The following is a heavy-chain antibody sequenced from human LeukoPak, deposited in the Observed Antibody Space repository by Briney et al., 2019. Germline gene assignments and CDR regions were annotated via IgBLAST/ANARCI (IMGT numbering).Heavy chain of an antibody. CDR1: GFSASSNY. CDR2: IYSGGST. D-gene: IGHD1-26*01. Sequence: GGSLRLSCAASGFSASSNYMSWVRQAPGKGLEWVSVIYSGGSTYYADSVKGRFTISRHNSKNTLYLQMNSLRAEDTAVYYCAGPMGASDALYIWGQGTMVTVSS. CDR3: AGPMGASDALYI. J-gene: IGHJ3*02. V-gene: IGHV3-53*04.